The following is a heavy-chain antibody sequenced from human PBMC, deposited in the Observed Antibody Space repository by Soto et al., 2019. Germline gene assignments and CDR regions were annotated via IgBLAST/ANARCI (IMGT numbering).Heavy chain of an antibody. CDR1: GGTFSSYT. D-gene: IGHD2-21*01. V-gene: IGHV1-69*02. CDR2: XXXILXX. J-gene: IGHJ6*02. Sequence: GXSVKVSCKASGGTFSSYTISWVRQAPGQGXXXXXRXXXILXXETXXXXXXXRXXXNXXXSNSTDYMELRSLRSEDTAVYYCARRGEDVWGQGTTVNVSS. CDR3: ARRGEDV.